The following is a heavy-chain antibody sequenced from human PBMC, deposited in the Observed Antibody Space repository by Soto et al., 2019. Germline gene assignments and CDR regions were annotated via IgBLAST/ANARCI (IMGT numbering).Heavy chain of an antibody. CDR2: IKQDGSEK. V-gene: IGHV3-7*04. J-gene: IGHJ4*02. CDR1: GFTFSSYW. CDR3: ARAPDYYDSSGYYLYYFDY. Sequence: SLRLSCAASGFTFSSYWMSWVRQAPGKGLEWVANIKQDGSEKYYVDSVKGRFTISRDNAKNSLYLQMNSLRAEDTAVYYCARAPDYYDSSGYYLYYFDYWGQGTLVTVSS. D-gene: IGHD3-22*01.